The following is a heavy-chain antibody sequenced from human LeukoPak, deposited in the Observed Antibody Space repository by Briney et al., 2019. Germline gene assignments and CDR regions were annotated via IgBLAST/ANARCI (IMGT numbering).Heavy chain of an antibody. CDR2: ISSSSSTI. CDR1: GFTFSSYN. V-gene: IGHV3-48*01. J-gene: IGHJ4*02. Sequence: GGSLRLFCAASGFTFSSYNMNWVHQAPGKGLEWVSYISSSSSTIYYADSVKGRFTISRDNAKNSLFLQMISLRAEDTAVYSCAREGVVGGTYYLDYWGQGALVTVSS. D-gene: IGHD1-26*01. CDR3: AREGVVGGTYYLDY.